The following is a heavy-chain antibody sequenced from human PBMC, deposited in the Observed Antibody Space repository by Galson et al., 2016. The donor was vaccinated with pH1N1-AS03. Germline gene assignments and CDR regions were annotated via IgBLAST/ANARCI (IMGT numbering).Heavy chain of an antibody. CDR1: GYLFTNYW. CDR3: ARHASPTILSYHFDD. D-gene: IGHD2-2*01. J-gene: IGHJ4*02. CDR2: FYPSDSDA. Sequence: QSGAEVKQPGDSLRISCKTSGYLFTNYWIGWVRQMPGKGLEWMGIFYPSDSDARYSPSFQGQVTFSADKSTATAYLQWSTLKAADTAIYYCARHASPTILSYHFDDWGRGTLVTVSS. V-gene: IGHV5-51*01.